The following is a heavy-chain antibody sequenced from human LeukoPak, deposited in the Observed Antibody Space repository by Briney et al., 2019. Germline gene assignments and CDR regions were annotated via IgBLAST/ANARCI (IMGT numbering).Heavy chain of an antibody. D-gene: IGHD3-22*01. CDR1: GGSIRSGDYY. J-gene: IGHJ4*02. V-gene: IGHV4-30-4*01. CDR3: ARGDDSSGFPFDY. CDR2: IYYSGST. Sequence: PSETLSLTCTVSGGSIRSGDYYWSWIRQPPGKGLEWIGYIYYSGSTYYNPSLKSRVTISVNTSKNQFSLKLSSVTAADTAVYYCARGDDSSGFPFDYWGQGTLVTVSS.